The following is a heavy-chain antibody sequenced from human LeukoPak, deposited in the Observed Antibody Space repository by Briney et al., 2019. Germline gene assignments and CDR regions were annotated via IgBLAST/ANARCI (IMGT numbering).Heavy chain of an antibody. CDR3: ARDLGYCSSTSCSEY. J-gene: IGHJ4*02. D-gene: IGHD2-2*01. Sequence: SETLSLTRTVSGGSISSYYWSWIRQPPGKGLEWIGYIYYSGSTNYNPSLKSRVTISVDTSKNQFSLKLSSVTAADTAVYYCARDLGYCSSTSCSEYWGQGTLVTVSS. V-gene: IGHV4-59*01. CDR2: IYYSGST. CDR1: GGSISSYY.